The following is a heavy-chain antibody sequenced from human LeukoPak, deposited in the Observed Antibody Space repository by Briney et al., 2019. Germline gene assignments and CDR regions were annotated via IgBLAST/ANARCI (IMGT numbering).Heavy chain of an antibody. CDR2: ISSSSSYT. CDR3: ARGSSPIDN. Sequence: PGGSLRLSCAASGFTLSTYKMNWVRQAPGKGLEWVSSISSSSSYTFYADSMKGRFTISRDNAKNSLYLQMDSLRAEDTAVYYCARGSSPIDNWGQGTLVTVSS. D-gene: IGHD6-13*01. CDR1: GFTLSTYK. V-gene: IGHV3-21*01. J-gene: IGHJ4*02.